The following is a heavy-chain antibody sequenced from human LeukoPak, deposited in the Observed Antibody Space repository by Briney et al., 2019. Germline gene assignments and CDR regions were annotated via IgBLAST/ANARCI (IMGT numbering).Heavy chain of an antibody. CDR1: GFSFSTYS. J-gene: IGHJ4*02. CDR2: ISSSSSYI. D-gene: IGHD5-18*01. Sequence: PGGSLRLSCAASGFSFSTYSMSWVRQAPGQGLEWVSSISSSSSYIYYADSVKGRFTISRDNAKNSLYLQMTSLRAEDTAVYYCAHSSGYAYGHDYWGQGTLVTVSS. V-gene: IGHV3-21*01. CDR3: AHSSGYAYGHDY.